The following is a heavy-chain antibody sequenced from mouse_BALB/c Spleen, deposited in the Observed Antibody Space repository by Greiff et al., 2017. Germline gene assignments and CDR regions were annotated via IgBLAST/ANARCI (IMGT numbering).Heavy chain of an antibody. V-gene: IGHV1S81*02. CDR1: GYTFTSYW. Sequence: VQLQQPGAELVKPGASVKLSCKASGYTFTSYWMHWVKQRPGQGLEWIGEINPSNGRTNYNEKFKSKATLTVDKSSSTAYMQLSSLTSEDSAVYYCARRGTRYYYAMDYWGQGTSVTVSS. D-gene: IGHD3-3*01. CDR2: INPSNGRT. J-gene: IGHJ4*01. CDR3: ARRGTRYYYAMDY.